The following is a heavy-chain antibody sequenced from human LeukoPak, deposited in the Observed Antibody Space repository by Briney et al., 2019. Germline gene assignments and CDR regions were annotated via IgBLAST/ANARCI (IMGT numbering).Heavy chain of an antibody. J-gene: IGHJ4*02. Sequence: GGSLRLSCAASGFTFSSYWMSWVRQAPGKGLEWVANIKEDGRQKYYVGSVKGRFTISRDNAKNSLYLQMNSLRAEDTALYYCARDRWGYSYGGDWGQGTLVTVSS. CDR2: IKEDGRQK. D-gene: IGHD5-18*01. CDR1: GFTFSSYW. CDR3: ARDRWGYSYGGD. V-gene: IGHV3-7*01.